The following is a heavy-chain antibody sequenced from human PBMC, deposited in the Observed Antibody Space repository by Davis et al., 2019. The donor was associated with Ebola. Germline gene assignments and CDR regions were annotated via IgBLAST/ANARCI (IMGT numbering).Heavy chain of an antibody. CDR3: AKDVRPDSGWDIDY. CDR1: GFTFSSYT. CDR2: ISDGGRNI. Sequence: GESLKISCAASGFTFSSYTMNWVRQAPGKGLEWVSTISDGGRNIHYADSVKGRFTISRDNSKDTLYLHMNSLRSDDTAIYYCAKDVRPDSGWDIDYWGQGTLVTVSS. J-gene: IGHJ4*02. D-gene: IGHD6-19*01. V-gene: IGHV3-23*01.